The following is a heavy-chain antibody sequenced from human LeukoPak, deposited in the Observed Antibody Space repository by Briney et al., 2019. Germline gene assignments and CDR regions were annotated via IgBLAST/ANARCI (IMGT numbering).Heavy chain of an antibody. V-gene: IGHV1-46*01. J-gene: IGHJ4*02. CDR1: GYTFTSYY. Sequence: ASVKVSCKASGYTFTSYYMHWVRQAPGQGLEWMGIINPSGGSTSYAQKFQGRATMTRDTSTSTVYMELSSLRSEDTAVYYCARDPMYYYDSSGYFDYWGQGTLVTVSS. CDR3: ARDPMYYYDSSGYFDY. D-gene: IGHD3-22*01. CDR2: INPSGGST.